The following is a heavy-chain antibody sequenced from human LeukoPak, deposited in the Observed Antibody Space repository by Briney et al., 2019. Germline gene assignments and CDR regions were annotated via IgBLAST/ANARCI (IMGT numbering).Heavy chain of an antibody. J-gene: IGHJ5*02. CDR2: LYYSGKT. CDR3: ARESASGWWHNWFDP. Sequence: PSETLSLTCIISDDSISSSTYYWGWIRQPPGKGLEWIGTLYYSGKTYYNPSLKSRVTISIDTSKNQFSLKLSSVTAADTAVYYCARESASGWWHNWFDPWGQGTLVTVSS. V-gene: IGHV4-39*07. CDR1: DDSISSSTYY. D-gene: IGHD6-19*01.